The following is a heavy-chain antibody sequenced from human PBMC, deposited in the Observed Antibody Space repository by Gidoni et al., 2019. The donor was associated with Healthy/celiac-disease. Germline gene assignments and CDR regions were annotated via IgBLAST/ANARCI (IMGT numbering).Heavy chain of an antibody. CDR2: IYSGGST. J-gene: IGHJ6*02. CDR3: AREPTMGSNYYYYGMDV. V-gene: IGHV3-66*02. D-gene: IGHD2-8*01. Sequence: EVQLVESGGGLVQPGGSLRLSCAASGFTVSSNYMSWVRQAPGKGLEWVSVIYSGGSTYYADSVKGRFTISRDNSKNTLYLQMNSLRAEDTAVYYCAREPTMGSNYYYYGMDVWGQGTTVTVSS. CDR1: GFTVSSNY.